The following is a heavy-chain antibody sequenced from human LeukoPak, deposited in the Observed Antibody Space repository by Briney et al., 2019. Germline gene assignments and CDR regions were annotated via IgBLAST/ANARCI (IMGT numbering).Heavy chain of an antibody. CDR3: ARLRIAAAGFDY. Sequence: SETLSLTCTVSGGSISSYYWSWIRQPPGKGPEWIGYIYYSGSTNYNPPLKSRVTISVDTSKNQFSLKLSSVTAADTAVYYCARLRIAAAGFDYWGQGTLVTVSS. J-gene: IGHJ4*02. V-gene: IGHV4-59*08. D-gene: IGHD6-13*01. CDR2: IYYSGST. CDR1: GGSISSYY.